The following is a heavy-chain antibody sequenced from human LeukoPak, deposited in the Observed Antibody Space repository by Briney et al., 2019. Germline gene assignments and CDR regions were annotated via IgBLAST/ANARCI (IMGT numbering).Heavy chain of an antibody. Sequence: GASLPLSCAASGFLYSILVMIELRQATGKGLEWVSALAGCEDGTYYAHSVKGRFAVSRDDPNTTLYLQRNSLRVEDTAVYYIAKWGDYDILTGYYDSDYWGHGTLVTVSS. CDR1: GFLYSILV. D-gene: IGHD3-9*01. V-gene: IGHV3-23*01. CDR2: LAGCEDGT. J-gene: IGHJ4*01. CDR3: AKWGDYDILTGYYDSDY.